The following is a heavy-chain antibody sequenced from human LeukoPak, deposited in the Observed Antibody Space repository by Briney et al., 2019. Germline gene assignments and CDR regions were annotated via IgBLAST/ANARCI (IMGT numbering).Heavy chain of an antibody. CDR2: IKQDGSEK. Sequence: WIRQPPGRGLEWVANIKQDGSEKYYVDSVKGRFTISRDNAKNSLYLQMNSLRAEDTAVYYCAREGADAGEGAFDIWGQGTMVTVSS. D-gene: IGHD7-27*01. J-gene: IGHJ3*02. CDR3: AREGADAGEGAFDI. V-gene: IGHV3-7*01.